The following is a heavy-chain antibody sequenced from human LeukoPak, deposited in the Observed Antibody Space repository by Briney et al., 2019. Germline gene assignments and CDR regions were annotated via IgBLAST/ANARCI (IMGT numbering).Heavy chain of an antibody. V-gene: IGHV2-5*01. CDR2: IYFHDDK. D-gene: IGHD3-10*01. CDR3: ARRRAPPRGRADPGFDP. CDR1: DFSLSTSGQG. J-gene: IGHJ5*02. Sequence: ESCPTLSKPTPTFTLTFTFSDFSLSTSGQGLGWIRQPPGKALERLALIYFHDDKRYSTSPKIRVTITKDTSKYQVILTMTNMDPVDTATYYCARRRAPPRGRADPGFDPWGQGTLVTVSS.